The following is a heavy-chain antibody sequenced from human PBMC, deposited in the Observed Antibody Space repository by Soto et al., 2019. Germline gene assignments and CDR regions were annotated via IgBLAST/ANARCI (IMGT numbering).Heavy chain of an antibody. J-gene: IGHJ4*02. D-gene: IGHD3-3*01. CDR2: ISRDGSEK. CDR1: GFTFSNYW. CDR3: ARGLGDGYYGGADY. Sequence: EVQLVESGGGLVQAGGSLRLSCAASGFTFSNYWMNWVRQAPGKGLEWVAYISRDGSEKSYVDSVKGRFTISRDNAKNSLFLQMDSLRVEDRAVYYCARGLGDGYYGGADYWGQGTLVTVSS. V-gene: IGHV3-7*01.